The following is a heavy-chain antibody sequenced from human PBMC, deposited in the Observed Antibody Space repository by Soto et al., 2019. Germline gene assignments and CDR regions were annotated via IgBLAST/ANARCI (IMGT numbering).Heavy chain of an antibody. Sequence: GGSLRLSCAASGLAFSNYAVTWVRQAPGKGLEWVSSISGSGISTHYADSLKGRFTVSRDNSKNTLYLQMNSLRAEDTAVYNCAKEPVGPDWYFDLWGRGTLVTVSS. J-gene: IGHJ2*01. CDR2: ISGSGIST. CDR3: AKEPVGPDWYFDL. CDR1: GLAFSNYA. V-gene: IGHV3-23*01.